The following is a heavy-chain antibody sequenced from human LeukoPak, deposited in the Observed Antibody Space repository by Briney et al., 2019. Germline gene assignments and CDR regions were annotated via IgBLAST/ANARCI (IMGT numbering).Heavy chain of an antibody. CDR1: GFTFDDYA. CDR3: AKDLYSSGWYYFDY. J-gene: IGHJ4*02. D-gene: IGHD6-19*01. Sequence: GGTLRLSCAASGFTFDDYAMHWVRQAPGKGLEWVSGISWNSGSIGYADSVKGRFTISRDNAKNSLYLQMNSLRAEDTALYYCAKDLYSSGWYYFDYWGQGTLVTVSS. V-gene: IGHV3-9*01. CDR2: ISWNSGSI.